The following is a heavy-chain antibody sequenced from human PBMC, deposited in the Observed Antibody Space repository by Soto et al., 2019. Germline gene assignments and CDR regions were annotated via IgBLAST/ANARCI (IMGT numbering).Heavy chain of an antibody. D-gene: IGHD3-3*01. Sequence: ASVKVSCKASGYTFTSYVISWLRQAPGQGLEWMGWVSAYNGNTNYAQKLQGRVTMTTDTSTSTAYMELRSLRSDDTAVYYCARRIFDFWSGYYESYYGMDVWGQGTTVTVSS. CDR2: VSAYNGNT. CDR3: ARRIFDFWSGYYESYYGMDV. V-gene: IGHV1-18*01. CDR1: GYTFTSYV. J-gene: IGHJ6*02.